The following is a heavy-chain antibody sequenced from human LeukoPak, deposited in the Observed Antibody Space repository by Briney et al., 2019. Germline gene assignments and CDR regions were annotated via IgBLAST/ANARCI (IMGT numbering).Heavy chain of an antibody. CDR2: ISAYNGNT. CDR3: ARVERGYCSSTRCYGAGYNYYDGMDV. V-gene: IGHV1-18*01. Sequence: GASVKVSCKASGYTFSSYGFSWVRQAPGQGLEWMGWISAYNGNTNYAQKVQGRVTMTTDTSTSTAYMELRSLISDDTAVYYCARVERGYCSSTRCYGAGYNYYDGMDVWGQGATVTVSS. D-gene: IGHD2-2*01. J-gene: IGHJ6*02. CDR1: GYTFSSYG.